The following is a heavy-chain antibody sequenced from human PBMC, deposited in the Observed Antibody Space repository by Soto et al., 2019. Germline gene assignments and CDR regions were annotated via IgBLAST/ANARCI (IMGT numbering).Heavy chain of an antibody. Sequence: PGGSLRLSCAASGFNFYNYAMTWVRQAPGKGLEWVSGISGDGTRTYYGDSVKGRFTISRDNSKNTVFLQMNSLRAEDTALYYCVKDLRPNRGWFGHWGQGTRVTVSS. CDR3: VKDLRPNRGWFGH. D-gene: IGHD3-3*01. CDR1: GFNFYNYA. CDR2: ISGDGTRT. V-gene: IGHV3-23*01. J-gene: IGHJ5*02.